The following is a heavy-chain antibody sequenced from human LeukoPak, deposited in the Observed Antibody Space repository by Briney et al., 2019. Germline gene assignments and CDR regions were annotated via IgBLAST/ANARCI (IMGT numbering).Heavy chain of an antibody. Sequence: SETLSLTCTVSDGSISSYYWSWIRQPAGKGLEWIGRISTSGSTNYSPPLKSRVTMSVDSSKNQFSLNLSSVTAADTAVYYCARGYGSGSFPLDYWGQGTLVTVSS. J-gene: IGHJ4*02. V-gene: IGHV4-4*07. CDR2: ISTSGST. CDR3: ARGYGSGSFPLDY. CDR1: DGSISSYY. D-gene: IGHD3-10*01.